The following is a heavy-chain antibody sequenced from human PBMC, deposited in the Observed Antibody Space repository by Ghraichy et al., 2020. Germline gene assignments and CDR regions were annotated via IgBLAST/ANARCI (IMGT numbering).Heavy chain of an antibody. CDR3: ARGRVRYFHSSGYYHYYGMDV. CDR1: GGSFSGYS. Sequence: SETLSLTCAVYGGSFSGYSWGWIRQPPGKGLEWIGEINHSGGTNYNPSLKSRVTISVDTSKNQCSLNLSSVTAADTAVYFCARGRVRYFHSSGYYHYYGMDVWGQGTTVAVSS. CDR2: INHSGGT. D-gene: IGHD3-22*01. J-gene: IGHJ6*02. V-gene: IGHV4-34*01.